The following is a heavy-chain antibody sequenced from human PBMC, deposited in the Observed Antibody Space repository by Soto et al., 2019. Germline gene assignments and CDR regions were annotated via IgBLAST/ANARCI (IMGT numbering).Heavy chain of an antibody. CDR3: ARDRRRYSSSWYHFDY. J-gene: IGHJ4*02. CDR2: ISAYNGNT. CDR1: GYTFTSYG. V-gene: IGHV1-18*01. D-gene: IGHD6-13*01. Sequence: QVQLEQSGAEVKKPGASVKVSCKASGYTFTSYGISWVRQAPGQGLEWMGWISAYNGNTNYAQKLQGRVTMTTDTSTSTAYMELRSLRSDDTAVYYCARDRRRYSSSWYHFDYWGQGTLVTVSS.